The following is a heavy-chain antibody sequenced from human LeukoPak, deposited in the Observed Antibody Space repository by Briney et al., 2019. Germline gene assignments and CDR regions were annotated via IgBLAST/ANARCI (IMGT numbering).Heavy chain of an antibody. V-gene: IGHV1-46*01. J-gene: IGHJ4*02. CDR2: INPSGGST. CDR3: ARDYASNVPFDY. D-gene: IGHD3-16*01. Sequence: ASVKVSCKASGYTFTSYYMHWVRQAPGQGLEWMGIINPSGGSTSYAQKSQGRVTMTRDTSTSTVYPELGSLRSEDTAGYYCARDYASNVPFDYWGQGTLVTVSS. CDR1: GYTFTSYY.